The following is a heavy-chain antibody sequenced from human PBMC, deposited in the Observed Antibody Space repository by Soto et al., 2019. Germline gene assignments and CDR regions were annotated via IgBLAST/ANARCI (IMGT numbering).Heavy chain of an antibody. V-gene: IGHV3-33*01. CDR3: AREGIAVAGAFDY. Sequence: QVQLVESGGGVVQPGRSLRLSCAASGFTFSSYGMHWVRQAPGKGLEWVAVIWYDGSNKYYADSVKGRFTISRDNSKNTLYLQMNSLRAEETAVYYCAREGIAVAGAFDYWGQGTLVTVSS. CDR2: IWYDGSNK. D-gene: IGHD6-19*01. J-gene: IGHJ4*02. CDR1: GFTFSSYG.